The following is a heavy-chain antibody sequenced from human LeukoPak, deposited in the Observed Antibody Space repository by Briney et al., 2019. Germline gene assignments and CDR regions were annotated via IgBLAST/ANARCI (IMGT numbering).Heavy chain of an antibody. CDR1: GFTFSSYA. J-gene: IGHJ3*02. D-gene: IGHD5-24*01. V-gene: IGHV3-23*01. CDR3: ARGKGEDGYTPVAFEI. CDR2: ISGSGGRT. Sequence: PGGSLRLSCAASGFTFSSYAMSWVRQAPGKGLEWVSAISGSGGRTYYAESVKGRFTGSRDNAKNSLYRQMNSLRAEDTAVYYGARGKGEDGYTPVAFEIWGQGTMVTVSS.